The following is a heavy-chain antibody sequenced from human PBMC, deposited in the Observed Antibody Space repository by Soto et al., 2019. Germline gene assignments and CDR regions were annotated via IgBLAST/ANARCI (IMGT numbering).Heavy chain of an antibody. V-gene: IGHV3-48*02. J-gene: IGHJ6*02. D-gene: IGHD2-2*01. CDR3: ARVICSSTSCYGGYYGMDV. CDR2: ISRSSSTM. CDR1: GFSFSSYR. Sequence: GSLRLSCAASGFSFSSYRMNWVRQAPGKGLEWVSYISRSSSTMSYADSVKGRFTISRDNAMNSLYLQMNSLRDEDTTVYYCARVICSSTSCYGGYYGMDVWGQGTTVTV.